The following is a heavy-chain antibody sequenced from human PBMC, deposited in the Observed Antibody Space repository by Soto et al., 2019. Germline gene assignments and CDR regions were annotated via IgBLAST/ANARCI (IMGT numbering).Heavy chain of an antibody. CDR3: ARGVVGVAATYGMDV. CDR2: ISSNGGST. D-gene: IGHD2-15*01. Sequence: EVQLVESGGGLVQPGGSLRLSCAASGFTFSSYAMHWVRQAPGKGLEYVSAISSNGGSTYYANSVKGRFTISRDNSKNTLHLQMGTLRAEDMAVYYCARGVVGVAATYGMDVWGKGTTVTVSS. CDR1: GFTFSSYA. J-gene: IGHJ6*04. V-gene: IGHV3-64*01.